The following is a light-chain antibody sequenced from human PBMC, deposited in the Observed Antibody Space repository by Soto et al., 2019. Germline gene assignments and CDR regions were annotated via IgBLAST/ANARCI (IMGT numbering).Light chain of an antibody. CDR2: GAS. CDR1: QSVSSSY. CDR3: QQYGSSPLLT. Sequence: EIVLTQSPGTLSLSPGERATLSCRASQSVSSSYLAWYQQKPGQAPRLLIYGASSRATGIPDRLSGSGSGTDFTLTISRLEPEDFVVYYCQQYGSSPLLTFGGGTKVEIK. J-gene: IGKJ4*01. V-gene: IGKV3-20*01.